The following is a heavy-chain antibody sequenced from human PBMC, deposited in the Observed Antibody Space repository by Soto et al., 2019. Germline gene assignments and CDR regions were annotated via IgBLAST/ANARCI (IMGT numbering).Heavy chain of an antibody. D-gene: IGHD4-17*01. V-gene: IGHV3-23*01. CDR2: ITGSVGST. CDR1: EFTFSTYA. J-gene: IGHJ6*02. CDR3: AKDRYGDYGGIDYWGQGTMVTVSSGMDV. Sequence: GWPLRLSCTASEFTFSTYAMIWVRKNPFKLLEFFSAITGSVGSTYYADSVKGRFTISRDTSKNTLFLQMNSLRAEDTAVYYCAKDRYGDYGGIDYWGQGTMVTVSSGMDVWGQGTTVTVSS.